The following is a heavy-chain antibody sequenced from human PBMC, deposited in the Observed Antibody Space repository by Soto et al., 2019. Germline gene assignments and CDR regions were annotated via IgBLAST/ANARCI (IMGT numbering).Heavy chain of an antibody. J-gene: IGHJ4*02. Sequence: SVKVSCKASGGTFSSDSFSWVRQAPGQGLEWMGGIIPMFDTPIYAQKFQDRVTITADESTSTAYMQLSSLRSGDTAVYYCARGLIYDSSGYYFDYWGQGTLVTVSS. D-gene: IGHD3-22*01. CDR2: IIPMFDTP. CDR3: ARGLIYDSSGYYFDY. V-gene: IGHV1-69*13. CDR1: GGTFSSDS.